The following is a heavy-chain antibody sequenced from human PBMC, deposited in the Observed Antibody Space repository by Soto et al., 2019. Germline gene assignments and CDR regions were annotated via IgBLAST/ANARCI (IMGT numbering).Heavy chain of an antibody. CDR1: GGIFTNNA. V-gene: IGHV1-69*01. Sequence: QVQVVQSGAEVKKPGSSVKVSCKVSGGIFTNNAISWVRQAPGQGLEWLGGVIPLFDTAYYAQIFRGRLRISADGATTTAYMELSGLTSADTAVYCCATGGHNDGYNFYHGIDVWGQGTTVAVS. CDR3: ATGGHNDGYNFYHGIDV. J-gene: IGHJ6*02. CDR2: VIPLFDTA. D-gene: IGHD3-16*01.